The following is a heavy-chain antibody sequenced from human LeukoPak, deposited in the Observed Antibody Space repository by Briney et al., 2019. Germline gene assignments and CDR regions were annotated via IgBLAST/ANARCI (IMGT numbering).Heavy chain of an antibody. D-gene: IGHD3-22*01. V-gene: IGHV3-23*01. CDR1: GFTFSSYA. CDR3: AKALGRGYSTYSFDY. J-gene: IGHJ4*02. CDR2: ISGSGSTT. Sequence: GGSLRLSCAASGFTFSSYAMSWVRQAPGKGLEWVSTISGSGSTTYYADSVKGRFTISRDNPKDTLYLRMDSLRAEDTAVYYCAKALGRGYSTYSFDYWGQGTLVTVSS.